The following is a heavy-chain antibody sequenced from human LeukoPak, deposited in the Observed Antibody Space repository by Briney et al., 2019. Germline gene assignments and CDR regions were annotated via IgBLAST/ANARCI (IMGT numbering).Heavy chain of an antibody. CDR3: ARVHDFWAGFDY. D-gene: IGHD3-3*01. CDR1: GDSVSSNSAA. CDR2: TYYRSKWYN. J-gene: IGHJ4*02. Sequence: SQTLSHTCAVSGDSVSSNSAAWSWIRQSPSRGLEWLGRTYYRSKWYNDYAVSVKSRITINPDTSKNQFSLQLNSVTPEDTAVYFCARVHDFWAGFDYWGQGTLVTVSS. V-gene: IGHV6-1*01.